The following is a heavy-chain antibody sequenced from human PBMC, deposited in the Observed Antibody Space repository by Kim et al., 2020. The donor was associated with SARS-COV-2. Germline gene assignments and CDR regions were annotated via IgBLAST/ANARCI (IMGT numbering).Heavy chain of an antibody. Sequence: AGSVKGRFTISRDDAKNTLFLQMNSLRAEDTAVYYCARVFYNSGRTNAFDIWGQGTMVTVSS. D-gene: IGHD3-10*01. CDR3: ARVFYNSGRTNAFDI. V-gene: IGHV3-74*01. J-gene: IGHJ3*02.